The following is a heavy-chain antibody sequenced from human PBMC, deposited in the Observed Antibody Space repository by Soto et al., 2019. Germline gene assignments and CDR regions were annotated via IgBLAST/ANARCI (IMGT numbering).Heavy chain of an antibody. CDR1: GVSLTSSGMS. D-gene: IGHD6-19*01. V-gene: IGHV2-5*02. J-gene: IGHJ4*02. Sequence: QITLKESGPTLVKPTQTLTLTCTFSGVSLTSSGMSVGWIRQPPGKALEWLALIYWDDNQRYSPSLRGRLTVTKETSKNQVVLTMTNMDAVDTATYYCAPRHTSVAGAFVYWGQGTLVTVS. CDR3: APRHTSVAGAFVY. CDR2: IYWDDNQ.